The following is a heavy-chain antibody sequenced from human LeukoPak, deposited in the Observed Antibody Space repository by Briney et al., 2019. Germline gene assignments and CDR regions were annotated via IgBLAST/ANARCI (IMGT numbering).Heavy chain of an antibody. V-gene: IGHV3-21*01. D-gene: IGHD5-24*01. CDR2: ISTSSSHI. J-gene: IGHJ4*02. Sequence: GGSLRLSCAASGFTFSSYSMNWVRQAPGKGLEWVSSISTSSSHIYYADSVKGRFTISRDNAKNSLYLQMNSLRAEDTAVYYCARVIREIRSDHWGQGTLVTVSS. CDR1: GFTFSSYS. CDR3: ARVIREIRSDH.